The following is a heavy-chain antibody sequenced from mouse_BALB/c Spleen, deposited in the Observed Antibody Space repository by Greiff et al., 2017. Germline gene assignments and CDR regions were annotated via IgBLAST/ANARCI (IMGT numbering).Heavy chain of an antibody. J-gene: IGHJ4*01. CDR3: ARIYYYGRAYAMDY. Sequence: DVKLQESGPELVKPGASVKISCKASGYTFTDYNMHWVKQSHGKSLEWIGYIYPYNGGTGYNQKFKSKATLTVDNSSSTAYMELRSLTSEDSAVYYCARIYYYGRAYAMDYWGQGTSVTVSS. V-gene: IGHV1S29*02. CDR1: GYTFTDYN. D-gene: IGHD1-1*01. CDR2: IYPYNGGT.